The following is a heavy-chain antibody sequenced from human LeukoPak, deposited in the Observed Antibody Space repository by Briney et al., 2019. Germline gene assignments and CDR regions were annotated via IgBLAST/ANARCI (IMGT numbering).Heavy chain of an antibody. CDR1: GGSFSDYY. Sequence: SETLSLTCAVYGGSFSDYYWRWIRQPPGKGLEWIGEIGHSGDTKYNASLKSRVSLSVDTSKNQISLKMNFVTAADTALYYCARGHLRTGTREFDSWGQGTLVIVSS. CDR3: ARGHLRTGTREFDS. V-gene: IGHV4-34*01. D-gene: IGHD1-7*01. CDR2: IGHSGDT. J-gene: IGHJ4*02.